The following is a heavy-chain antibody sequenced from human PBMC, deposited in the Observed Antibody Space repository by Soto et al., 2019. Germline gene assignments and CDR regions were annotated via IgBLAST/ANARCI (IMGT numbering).Heavy chain of an antibody. CDR1: AFTFSSYA. Sequence: GGSLRLSCAAAAFTFSSYAMSWVRQAPGKGLEWVSAISGRGGSTYYTDSVRGRFTLSRDNSKHTLYLQMNSLRAEHTAVYYCAKDRWELPTNWFDPWGQGPMGAVAS. CDR3: AKDRWELPTNWFDP. V-gene: IGHV3-23*01. J-gene: IGHJ5*02. CDR2: ISGRGGST. D-gene: IGHD1-26*01.